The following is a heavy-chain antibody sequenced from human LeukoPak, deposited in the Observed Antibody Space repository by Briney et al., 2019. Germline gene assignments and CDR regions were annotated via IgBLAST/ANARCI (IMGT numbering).Heavy chain of an antibody. D-gene: IGHD2-2*01. V-gene: IGHV1-69*13. CDR2: ITPIFGTA. J-gene: IGHJ6*02. CDR1: GGTFRSNA. CDR3: ASGVPAATATYYGMDV. Sequence: ASVKVSCKASGGTFRSNAISWVRQAPGQGLEWMGGITPIFGTANYAQKFQGRVTITAVESMSTAYMELSSLRSEDTAVYYCASGVPAATATYYGMDVWGQGTTVTVSS.